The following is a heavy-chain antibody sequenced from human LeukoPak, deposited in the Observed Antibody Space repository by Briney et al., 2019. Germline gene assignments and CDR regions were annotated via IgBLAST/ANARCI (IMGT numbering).Heavy chain of an antibody. Sequence: AGGSLRLSCAASGFTFSSYGMHWVRQAPGKGLEWVAVISYDGSNKYYADSVKGRFTISRDNSKNTLYLQMNSLRAEDTAVYYCAKDRVIVTYYYYGMDVWGQGTTVTVSS. J-gene: IGHJ6*02. V-gene: IGHV3-30*18. CDR1: GFTFSSYG. CDR3: AKDRVIVTYYYYGMDV. D-gene: IGHD3-16*02. CDR2: ISYDGSNK.